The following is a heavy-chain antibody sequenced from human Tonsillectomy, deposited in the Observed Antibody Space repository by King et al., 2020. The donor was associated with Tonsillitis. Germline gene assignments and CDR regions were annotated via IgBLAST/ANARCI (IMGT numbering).Heavy chain of an antibody. D-gene: IGHD3-22*01. CDR2: IYTSGST. Sequence: VQLQESGPGLVKPSETLSLICIVSGGSISGYYWSWIRQPAGKGLEWIGRIYTSGSTDYNPSLKSRVTLSVDTSKNQYSLKLRSVTAADTADYYCARGGSYDSSGNPSAFDIWGQGTMDTVSS. V-gene: IGHV4-4*07. CDR3: ARGGSYDSSGNPSAFDI. J-gene: IGHJ3*02. CDR1: GGSISGYY.